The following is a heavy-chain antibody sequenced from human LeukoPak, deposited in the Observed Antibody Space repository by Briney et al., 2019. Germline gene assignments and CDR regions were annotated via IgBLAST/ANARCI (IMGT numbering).Heavy chain of an antibody. J-gene: IGHJ6*03. Sequence: PETLSLTCTVSGGSISSSSYYWGWIRQPPGKGLEWIGSIYYSGSTYYNPSLKSRVTISVDTSKNQFSLKLSSVTAADTAVYYCARHRKDIVVVPAARPLGYYYYYMDVWGKGTTVTVSS. D-gene: IGHD2-2*01. CDR1: GGSISSSSYY. V-gene: IGHV4-39*01. CDR2: IYYSGST. CDR3: ARHRKDIVVVPAARPLGYYYYYMDV.